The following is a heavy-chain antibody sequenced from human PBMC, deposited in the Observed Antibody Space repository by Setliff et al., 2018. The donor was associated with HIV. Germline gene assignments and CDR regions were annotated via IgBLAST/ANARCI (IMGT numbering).Heavy chain of an antibody. J-gene: IGHJ4*02. CDR3: ARATATWLVDN. D-gene: IGHD2-15*01. CDR1: CASISSYY. CDR2: IYYRGGT. Sequence: SETLSLTCNVSCASISSYYWSWIRQPPGKGLEWIGYIYYRGGTNYNPSLKSRLTISVDAAKNQFSLKLSSVTTADTAVYYCARATATWLVDNWGQGTLVTVSS. V-gene: IGHV4-59*01.